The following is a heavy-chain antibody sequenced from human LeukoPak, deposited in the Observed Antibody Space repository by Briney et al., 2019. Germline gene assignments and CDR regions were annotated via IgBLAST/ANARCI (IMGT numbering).Heavy chain of an antibody. CDR1: GFTFSSYG. D-gene: IGHD6-13*01. V-gene: IGHV3-33*01. CDR2: IWYDGSNK. Sequence: GGSLRLSCAASGFTFSSYGMHWVRQAPGKGLEWVAVIWYDGSNKYYADSVKGRFTISRDNSKNTLYLQMNSLRAEDTAVYYCARGGKRAAAAPFDYWGQGTLVTVS. CDR3: ARGGKRAAAAPFDY. J-gene: IGHJ4*02.